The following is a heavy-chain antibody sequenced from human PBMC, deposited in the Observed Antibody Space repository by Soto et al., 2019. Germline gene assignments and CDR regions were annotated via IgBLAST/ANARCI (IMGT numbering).Heavy chain of an antibody. D-gene: IGHD2-8*01. Sequence: GGSLRLSCAASGFTFSSYAMSWVRQAPGKGLEWVSAISYDGSNKYYADSVKGRFTISRDNSKNTLYLQMNSLRAEDTAVYYCAKVYCTNGVCYVPPFYYYYYGMDVWGQGTTVTVSS. J-gene: IGHJ6*02. CDR1: GFTFSSYA. CDR2: ISYDGSNK. V-gene: IGHV3-30*18. CDR3: AKVYCTNGVCYVPPFYYYYYGMDV.